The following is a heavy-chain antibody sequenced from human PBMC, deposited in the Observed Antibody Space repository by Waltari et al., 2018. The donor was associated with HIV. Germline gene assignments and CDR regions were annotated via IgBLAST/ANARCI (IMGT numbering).Heavy chain of an antibody. J-gene: IGHJ3*02. D-gene: IGHD2-15*01. Sequence: QVQLVQSGAEVKKPGSSVKVSCKASGGTFSSYAISWVRQAPGQGLEWMGGIIPIFGTANYAQKFQGRVTITADKSTSTAYMELSSLRSEDTAVYYCARERYCSGGSCYSGNAFDIWGQGTMVTVSS. CDR2: IIPIFGTA. CDR3: ARERYCSGGSCYSGNAFDI. V-gene: IGHV1-69*06. CDR1: GGTFSSYA.